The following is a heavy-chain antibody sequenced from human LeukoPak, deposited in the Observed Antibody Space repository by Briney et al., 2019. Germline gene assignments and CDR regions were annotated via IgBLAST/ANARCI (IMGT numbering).Heavy chain of an antibody. J-gene: IGHJ3*02. CDR1: GGSISNGAYH. Sequence: SETLSFTCTVSGGSISNGAYHWSWIRQPPGKGLEWIGYIYHSGSTYYGPSLKSRVTISLDKSKSQFSLNLSSVTAADTAVYYCARANGYCSSTSCYMQAFDIWGQGTMVTVSS. CDR3: ARANGYCSSTSCYMQAFDI. CDR2: IYHSGST. V-gene: IGHV4-30-2*01. D-gene: IGHD2-2*02.